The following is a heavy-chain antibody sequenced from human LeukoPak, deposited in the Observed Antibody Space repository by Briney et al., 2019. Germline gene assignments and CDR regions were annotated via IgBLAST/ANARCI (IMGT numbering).Heavy chain of an antibody. CDR3: AKDLPVYKAEGRRAAAGTEY. V-gene: IGHV3-23*01. J-gene: IGHJ4*02. D-gene: IGHD6-13*01. Sequence: EWVSAISGSGGGTYYADSVKGRFTISRDNSKNTLYLQMNSLRAEDTAVYYCAKDLPVYKAEGRRAAAGTEYWGQGTLVT. CDR2: ISGSGGGT.